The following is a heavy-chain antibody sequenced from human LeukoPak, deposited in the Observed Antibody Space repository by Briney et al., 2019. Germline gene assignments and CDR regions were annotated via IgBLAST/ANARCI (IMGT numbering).Heavy chain of an antibody. CDR2: IKPDGSEK. CDR1: GFTFSTYW. Sequence: PGGSLRLSCAASGFTFSTYWMGWVRQAPGKGLEWVAKIKPDGSEKDHVDSVKGRFTISRDNAKNSLYLQLNSLRAEDTAVYYCAKDRNPAAALDAFDIWGQGTMVTVSS. V-gene: IGHV3-7*01. CDR3: AKDRNPAAALDAFDI. J-gene: IGHJ3*02. D-gene: IGHD6-13*01.